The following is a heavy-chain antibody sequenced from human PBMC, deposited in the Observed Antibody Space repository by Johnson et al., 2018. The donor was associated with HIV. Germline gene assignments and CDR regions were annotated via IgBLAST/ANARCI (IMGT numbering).Heavy chain of an antibody. V-gene: IGHV3-20*04. CDR2: INWNGGST. CDR1: RFTFEDYA. D-gene: IGHD3-16*01. Sequence: DVQVVESGGGLVQPGGSLRLSCAASRFTFEDYAMHWVRQVPGKGLEWVSGINWNGGSTGYADSVKGRFTISRDNAKNSLYLQMNSLRAEDTALYYCAREGDRHVEAFDIWGQGTMVTVSS. J-gene: IGHJ3*02. CDR3: AREGDRHVEAFDI.